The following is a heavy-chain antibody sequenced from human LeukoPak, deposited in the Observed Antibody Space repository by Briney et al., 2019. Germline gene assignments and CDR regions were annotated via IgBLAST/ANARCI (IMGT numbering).Heavy chain of an antibody. D-gene: IGHD3-16*01. J-gene: IGHJ4*02. CDR1: GFTFKNFG. V-gene: IGHV3-33*01. CDR3: VRDLGSERTFDF. Sequence: GGSLTLSCTASGFTFKNFGMHWVRQAPGKGLEWVAVIYYDASNQFYAASVRGRFTISRDNSKNTLYLEMNSLRVEDTAVYYCVRDLGSERTFDFWGQGVLVTVSS. CDR2: IYYDASNQ.